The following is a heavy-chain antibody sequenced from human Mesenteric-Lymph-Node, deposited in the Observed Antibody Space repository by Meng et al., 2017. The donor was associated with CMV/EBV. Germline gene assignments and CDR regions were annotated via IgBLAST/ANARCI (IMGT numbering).Heavy chain of an antibody. Sequence: GESLKISCAASGFTFTTYWMSWVRQAPGKGLEWVANINEDGSEKYYVDSVKGRFTISRDNAKNSLFLQLDSLRPEDTAVYFCARDIGWGHSDYWGQGTLVTVSS. J-gene: IGHJ4*02. CDR3: ARDIGWGHSDY. V-gene: IGHV3-7*01. CDR1: GFTFTTYW. D-gene: IGHD7-27*01. CDR2: INEDGSEK.